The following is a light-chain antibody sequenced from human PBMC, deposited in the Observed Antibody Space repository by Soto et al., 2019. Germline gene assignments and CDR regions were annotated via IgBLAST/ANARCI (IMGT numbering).Light chain of an antibody. CDR2: GAS. J-gene: IGKJ5*01. CDR3: EQSYITPPIT. Sequence: DIQMTQSPSSLSASVGDRVTIGCRASQDIYTFLNWYQQKPGKAPKLLIFGASSLQSGVPSRFSGSGSGTVFTLTISSLQPEDFATYYCEQSYITPPITFGQGTRLEI. CDR1: QDIYTF. V-gene: IGKV1-39*01.